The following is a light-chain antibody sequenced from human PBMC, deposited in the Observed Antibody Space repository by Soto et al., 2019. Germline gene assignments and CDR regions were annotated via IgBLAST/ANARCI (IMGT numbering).Light chain of an antibody. Sequence: EIVLTQSPATLSLSPGESATLSCRASQSISSYLAWSQQKPGQAPRLLICDTSNRATGIPSRFSGSGSGTDFTLTISSLEPEDFAVYYCQQRSNWPQITFGQGTRLEMK. CDR2: DTS. J-gene: IGKJ5*01. V-gene: IGKV3-11*01. CDR3: QQRSNWPQIT. CDR1: QSISSY.